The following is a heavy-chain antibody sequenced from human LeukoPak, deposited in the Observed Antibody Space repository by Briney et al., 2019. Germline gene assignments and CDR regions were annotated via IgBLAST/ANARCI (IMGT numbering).Heavy chain of an antibody. Sequence: GASVKVSFKASGYTFTGYYIHWVRQAPGQGLEWMGWINPKSGGTNSAQRFQGRVTMTRDTSISTVYMELSRLRSDDTAVYYCARTSYDRGGYFYFDYWGQGTLVTVSS. D-gene: IGHD3-22*01. CDR2: INPKSGGT. CDR3: ARTSYDRGGYFYFDY. J-gene: IGHJ4*02. CDR1: GYTFTGYY. V-gene: IGHV1-2*02.